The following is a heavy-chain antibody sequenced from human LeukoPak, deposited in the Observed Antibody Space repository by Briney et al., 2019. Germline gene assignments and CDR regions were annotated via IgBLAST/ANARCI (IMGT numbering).Heavy chain of an antibody. D-gene: IGHD3-22*01. CDR2: IRSKANSYAT. CDR3: TRPIYYDSSGYYAQSN. CDR1: GFTFSGSA. Sequence: GGSLKLSCAASGFTFSGSAMHWVRQASGKGLEWVGRIRSKANSYATAYAASVKGRFTISRDDSKNTAYLQMNSLKTEDTAVYYCTRPIYYDSSGYYAQSNWGQGTLVTVSS. V-gene: IGHV3-73*01. J-gene: IGHJ4*02.